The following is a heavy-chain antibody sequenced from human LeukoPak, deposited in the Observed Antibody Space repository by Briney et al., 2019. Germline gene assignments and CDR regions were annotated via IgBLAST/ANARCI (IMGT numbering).Heavy chain of an antibody. D-gene: IGHD3-10*01. Sequence: PGGSLRLSCAASGFTFSSYAMSWVRQAPGKGPEWVSAISGSGGSTHYADSVKGRFTISRDNSKNTLYLQMNSLRAEDTAVYYCANGGRLLWFGEVAFDYWGQGTLVTVSS. V-gene: IGHV3-23*01. CDR2: ISGSGGST. CDR3: ANGGRLLWFGEVAFDY. CDR1: GFTFSSYA. J-gene: IGHJ4*02.